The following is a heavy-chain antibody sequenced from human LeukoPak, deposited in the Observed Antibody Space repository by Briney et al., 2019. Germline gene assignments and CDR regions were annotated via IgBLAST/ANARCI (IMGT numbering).Heavy chain of an antibody. Sequence: SETLSLTCTVSGGSISNHYWSWIRQPPGKGLEWIGYVYYSGSTNYNPSLKSRVTISIHTSKKQFSLKLTSVTAADTALYYCARTRDDTSGYLSIDYWGQGTLVTVSS. CDR2: VYYSGST. D-gene: IGHD3-22*01. V-gene: IGHV4-59*11. CDR1: GGSISNHY. J-gene: IGHJ4*02. CDR3: ARTRDDTSGYLSIDY.